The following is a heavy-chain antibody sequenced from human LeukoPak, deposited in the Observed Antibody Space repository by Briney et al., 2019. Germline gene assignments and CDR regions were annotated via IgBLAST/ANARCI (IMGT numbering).Heavy chain of an antibody. CDR3: ARRLRGVIDY. CDR1: GFTFSIYW. V-gene: IGHV3-7*01. J-gene: IGHJ4*02. Sequence: GGSLRLSCAASGFTFSIYWMSWVRQAPGKGLEWVANMKQDGSEKYYVDSVKGRFTISRDNAKNSLYLQMNSLRAEDTAVYYCARRLRGVIDYWGQGTLVTVSS. D-gene: IGHD3-10*01. CDR2: MKQDGSEK.